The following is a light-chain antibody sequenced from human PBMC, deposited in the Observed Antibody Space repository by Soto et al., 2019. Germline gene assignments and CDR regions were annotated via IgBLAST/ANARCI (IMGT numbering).Light chain of an antibody. CDR2: GDT. J-gene: IGLJ3*02. V-gene: IGLV1-40*01. Sequence: QSVLTQPPSVSGAPGQRVTISCTGSSSNIGAGYDVHWYQHLPGAAPKLLIYGDTNRPSGVPDRFSGSKSGTSASLAITGLQAEDEADYYCQSYDNSLSASGVFGGGTQLTVL. CDR1: SSNIGAGYD. CDR3: QSYDNSLSASGV.